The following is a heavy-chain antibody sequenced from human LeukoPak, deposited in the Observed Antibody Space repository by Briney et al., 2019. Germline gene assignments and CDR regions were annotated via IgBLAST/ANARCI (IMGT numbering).Heavy chain of an antibody. CDR3: ARDFGVVVVAATPGTVFDY. Sequence: SVKVSCKASGGTFSSYAISWVRQAPGQGLEWMGRIIPILGIANYAQKFQGRVTITADKSTSTAYMELSSLRSEDTAVYYCARDFGVVVVAATPGTVFDYWGQGTLVTVSS. J-gene: IGHJ4*02. CDR1: GGTFSSYA. D-gene: IGHD2-15*01. V-gene: IGHV1-69*04. CDR2: IIPILGIA.